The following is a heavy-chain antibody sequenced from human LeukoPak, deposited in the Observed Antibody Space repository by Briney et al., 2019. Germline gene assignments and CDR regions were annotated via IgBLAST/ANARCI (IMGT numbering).Heavy chain of an antibody. CDR3: AKDRSVQSITIFGVVTSSGFDP. CDR2: ISGSGGST. J-gene: IGHJ5*02. V-gene: IGHV3-23*01. Sequence: TGGSLRLSCAASGSTFSSYAMSWVRQAPGKGLEWVSAISGSGGSTYYADSVKGRFTISRDNSKNTLYLQMNSLRAEDTAVYYCAKDRSVQSITIFGVVTSSGFDPWGQGTLVTVSS. D-gene: IGHD3-3*01. CDR1: GSTFSSYA.